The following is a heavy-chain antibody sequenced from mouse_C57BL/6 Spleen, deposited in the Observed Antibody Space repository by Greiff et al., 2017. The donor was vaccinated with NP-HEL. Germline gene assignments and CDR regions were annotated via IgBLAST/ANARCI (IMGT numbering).Heavy chain of an antibody. CDR3: ASYDEDGAMDY. Sequence: VQLQQSGAELVKPGASVKISCTASGYAFSSYGMNWVKQRPGKGLEWIGQIYPGDGDTNYNGKFKGKGTLSADNSSSTAYMQLSGLTSEDSAVYLGASYDEDGAMDYWGQGTSVTVSS. D-gene: IGHD2-3*01. CDR2: IYPGDGDT. V-gene: IGHV1-80*01. J-gene: IGHJ4*01. CDR1: GYAFSSYG.